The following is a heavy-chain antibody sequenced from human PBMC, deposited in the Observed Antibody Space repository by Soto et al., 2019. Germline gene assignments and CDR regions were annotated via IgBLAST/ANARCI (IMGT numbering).Heavy chain of an antibody. D-gene: IGHD3-3*01. CDR3: ARALTIPEASRLLIAWSAP. V-gene: IGHV4-59*01. Sequence: PSETLSLTCTVSGGSISSYYWSWIRQPPGKGLEWIGYIYYSGSTNYNPSLKSRVTISVDTSKNQFSLKLSSVTAADTAVYYCARALTIPEASRLLIAWSAPGGQGPLVPVSS. CDR2: IYYSGST. CDR1: GGSISSYY. J-gene: IGHJ5*02.